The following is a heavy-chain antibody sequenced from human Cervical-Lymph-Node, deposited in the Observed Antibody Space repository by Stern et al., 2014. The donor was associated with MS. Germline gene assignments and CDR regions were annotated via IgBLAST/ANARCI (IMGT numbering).Heavy chain of an antibody. Sequence: QLQLQESGSGLVKPSETLSLTCTVSGGSISSGTYYWGWIRQPPGKGLEWIGTINYSGTTHYNPSLKSRLTISVDTSKNPVSLKLSSVTAADTAVYYCAKEVGARRGSDYWGQGTLVTVSS. CDR1: GGSISSGTYY. J-gene: IGHJ4*02. V-gene: IGHV4-39*02. D-gene: IGHD1-26*01. CDR3: AKEVGARRGSDY. CDR2: INYSGTT.